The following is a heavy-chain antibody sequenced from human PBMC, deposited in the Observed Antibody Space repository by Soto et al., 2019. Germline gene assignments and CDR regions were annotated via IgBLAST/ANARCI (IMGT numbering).Heavy chain of an antibody. J-gene: IGHJ4*02. CDR3: ARVIAKVFDY. V-gene: IGHV4-34*01. CDR1: GGSFANYY. Sequence: PSETLSLTCAVYGGSFANYYWNWIRQPPGKGLEWIGEINYSGSTDYNPSLESRVTISVDTSKNQFSLNLSSVTAADTAIYYCARVIAKVFDYWGQGILVTVSS. CDR2: INYSGST. D-gene: IGHD2-21*01.